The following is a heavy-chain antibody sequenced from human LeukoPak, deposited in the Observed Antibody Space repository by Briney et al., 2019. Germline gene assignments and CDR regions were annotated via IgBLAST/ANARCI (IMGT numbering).Heavy chain of an antibody. CDR3: ARSGVSGSGSYYNFDY. Sequence: PGASVKVSCQASGYTFTSYYMHWVRPPPGQGLEWMGIINPSGGSTSYAQNCQSRVTMTRNTSTSTVYMELSSLRSEDTAVYYCARSGVSGSGSYYNFDYWGQGTLVTVSS. CDR2: INPSGGST. V-gene: IGHV1-46*01. D-gene: IGHD3-10*01. J-gene: IGHJ4*02. CDR1: GYTFTSYY.